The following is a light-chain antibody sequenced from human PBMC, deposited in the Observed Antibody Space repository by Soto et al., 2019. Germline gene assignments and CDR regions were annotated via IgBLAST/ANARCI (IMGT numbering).Light chain of an antibody. J-gene: IGLJ2*01. CDR3: EAWDDSLNGVV. Sequence: QSVLPQTPSASGTPGQRVNISCSGSSSNIGSNNVNWYQQLPGTAPKLLIYSNNQRPSGVPDRFSGSKSGTSASLAISGLQSEDEADYYCEAWDDSLNGVVFGGGTQLTVL. V-gene: IGLV1-44*01. CDR2: SNN. CDR1: SSNIGSNN.